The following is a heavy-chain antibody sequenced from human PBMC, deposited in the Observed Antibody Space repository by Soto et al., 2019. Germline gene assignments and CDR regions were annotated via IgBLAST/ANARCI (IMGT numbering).Heavy chain of an antibody. J-gene: IGHJ4*02. Sequence: ASVKVSCKSSGYPFNTHYLHWVRQAPGQGLEWMGMIHPSGGGSTYAQKFLGRVSITADESTSTAYLELSSLRSEDTAVYYCARDYTSSYNYDSANYGYFDFWGLGTLVTV. V-gene: IGHV1-46*02. CDR3: ARDYTSSYNYDSANYGYFDF. D-gene: IGHD3-22*01. CDR1: GYPFNTHY. CDR2: IHPSGGGS.